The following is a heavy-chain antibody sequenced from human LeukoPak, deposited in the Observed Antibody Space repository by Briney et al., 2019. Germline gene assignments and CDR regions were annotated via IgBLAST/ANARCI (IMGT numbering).Heavy chain of an antibody. Sequence: LETLSLTCAVYGGSFSGYYWSWIRQPPGKGLEWIGEINHSGSTNYNPSLKSRVTISVDTSKNQFSLKLSSVTAADTAVYYCARRRLNWFDPWGQGTLVTVSS. CDR2: INHSGST. V-gene: IGHV4-34*01. CDR1: GGSFSGYY. CDR3: ARRRLNWFDP. J-gene: IGHJ5*02.